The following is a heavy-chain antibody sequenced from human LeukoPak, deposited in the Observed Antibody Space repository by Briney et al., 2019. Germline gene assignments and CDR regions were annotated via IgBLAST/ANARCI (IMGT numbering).Heavy chain of an antibody. CDR2: IYYSGST. Sequence: SEILSLTCTVSGGSISSYYWSWIRQPPGKRLEWIGYIYYSGSTNYNPSLKSRVTISVDTSKNQFSLKLRSVTAAVTTVYYCVRHSTGNPTSSDTWGQGALVTVSS. CDR1: GGSISSYY. CDR3: VRHSTGNPTSSDT. D-gene: IGHD1-1*01. V-gene: IGHV4-59*01. J-gene: IGHJ5*02.